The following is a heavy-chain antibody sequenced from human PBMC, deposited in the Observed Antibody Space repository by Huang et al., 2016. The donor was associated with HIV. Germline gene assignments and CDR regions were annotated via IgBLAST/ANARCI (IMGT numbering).Heavy chain of an antibody. CDR1: GGSISTHY. J-gene: IGHJ4*02. CDR3: ARDHHDFWRGYRRMYFFDH. D-gene: IGHD3-3*01. CDR2: IDYSGST. V-gene: IGHV4-59*11. Sequence: QVQLQESGPELVKPSETLSLTCTVSGGSISTHYWSWIRQPPGKGLEWIGSIDYSGSTNYSPSLKSRVTILLDTSKNQFSLRVNSVTAADTAMYYCARDHHDFWRGYRRMYFFDHWGQGTLVTVSS.